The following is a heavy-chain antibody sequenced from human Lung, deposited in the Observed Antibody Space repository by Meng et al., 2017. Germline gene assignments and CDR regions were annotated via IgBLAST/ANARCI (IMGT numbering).Heavy chain of an antibody. Sequence: EVQLVESGGALVKPGGSLRLSCAASEFTFSDYSMNWVRQAPGKGLEWVSFISNTGKYIYYADSVKGRFTISRDNAKNSLYLQINSLRAEDTAVYYCARGSYQPLLLSALDYWGQGTLVTVSS. CDR2: ISNTGKYI. CDR1: EFTFSDYS. V-gene: IGHV3-21*01. CDR3: ARGSYQPLLLSALDY. J-gene: IGHJ4*02. D-gene: IGHD2-15*01.